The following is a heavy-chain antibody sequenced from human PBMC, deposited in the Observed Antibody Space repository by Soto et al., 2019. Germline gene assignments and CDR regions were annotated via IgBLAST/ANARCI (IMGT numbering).Heavy chain of an antibody. D-gene: IGHD1-1*01. Sequence: ASVKVSCKASGYTFTSYAMHWVRQAPGQRLEWMGWINAGNGNTKYSQKFQGRVTITRDTSASTAYMELSSLRSEDTAVYYCAGQDNGTDYYYYYYGMDVWGKGTTVTVSS. CDR3: AGQDNGTDYYYYYYGMDV. J-gene: IGHJ6*04. CDR1: GYTFTSYA. CDR2: INAGNGNT. V-gene: IGHV1-3*01.